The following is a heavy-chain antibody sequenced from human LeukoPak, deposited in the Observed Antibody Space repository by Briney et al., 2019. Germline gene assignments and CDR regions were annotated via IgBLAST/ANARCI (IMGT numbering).Heavy chain of an antibody. CDR2: MNPNSGNT. Sequence: ASVKVSCKASGYTFTSYDINWVRQATGQGLEWMGWMNPNSGNTGYAQKFQGRVTMTRNTSISTAYMELSSLRSEDTAVYYCARAYDSSGYDDYWGQGTLVTVSS. CDR3: ARAYDSSGYDDY. D-gene: IGHD3-22*01. CDR1: GYTFTSYD. J-gene: IGHJ4*02. V-gene: IGHV1-8*01.